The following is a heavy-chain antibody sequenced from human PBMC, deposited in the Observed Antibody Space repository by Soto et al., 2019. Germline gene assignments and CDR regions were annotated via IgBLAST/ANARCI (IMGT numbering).Heavy chain of an antibody. D-gene: IGHD2-2*01. V-gene: IGHV3-15*07. CDR2: IKSKTDGGTT. CDR3: STSCYACSPAFDI. J-gene: IGHJ3*02. CDR1: GFTFSNAW. Sequence: GGSLRLSCAASGFTFSNAWMNWVRQAPGKGLEWVGRIKSKTDGGTTDYAAPVKGRFTISRDDSKNTLYLQMNSLKTEDTAVYLCSTSCYACSPAFDIWGQGTMVTVSS.